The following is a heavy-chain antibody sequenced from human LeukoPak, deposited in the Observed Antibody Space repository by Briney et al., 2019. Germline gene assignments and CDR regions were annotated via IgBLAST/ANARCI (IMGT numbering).Heavy chain of an antibody. CDR3: AKVLSGYYYFDY. V-gene: IGHV3-48*01. D-gene: IGHD3-22*01. CDR1: EFTFSSYS. J-gene: IGHJ4*02. CDR2: ITNSGNSK. Sequence: GGSLRLSCAASEFTFSSYSMNWVRQAPGKGLEWVSYITNSGNSKSYADSVKGRFTISRDNSKNTLYLQMNSLRAEDTAVYYCAKVLSGYYYFDYWGQGTLVTVSS.